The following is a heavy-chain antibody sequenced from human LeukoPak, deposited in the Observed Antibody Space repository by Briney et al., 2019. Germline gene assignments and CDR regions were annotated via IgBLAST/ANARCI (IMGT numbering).Heavy chain of an antibody. CDR3: ARVFDSGSQAYFYYMDV. Sequence: SETLSLTCDVSVGSIRGYYWSWIRQSPEKGLELIGYIYSSVSTNYNPSLKSRVTMSADTSKNPLSLKVSSVTAADTAVYYCARVFDSGSQAYFYYMDVWGKGTTVTISS. CDR1: VGSIRGYY. CDR2: IYSSVST. J-gene: IGHJ6*03. D-gene: IGHD3-10*01. V-gene: IGHV4-59*01.